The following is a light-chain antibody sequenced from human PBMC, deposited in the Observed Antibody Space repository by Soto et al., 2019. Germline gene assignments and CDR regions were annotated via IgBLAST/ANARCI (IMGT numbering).Light chain of an antibody. CDR1: QSISSW. CDR2: QAS. Sequence: DIQMTQSPSTLSASVGDTVTITCRASQSISSWLAWFQQKPGKAPKLLIAQASYLESGVPSRFSGSESGTEFTLTISGLQPDDFATYYCQQYKSYSRTFGQGTKVDIK. CDR3: QQYKSYSRT. J-gene: IGKJ1*01. V-gene: IGKV1-5*03.